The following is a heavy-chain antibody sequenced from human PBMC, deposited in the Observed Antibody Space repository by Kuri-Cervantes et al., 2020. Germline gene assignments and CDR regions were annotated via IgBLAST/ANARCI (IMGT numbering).Heavy chain of an antibody. V-gene: IGHV3-23*01. CDR2: ISGSGGST. Sequence: GEFLKISCAASGFTFSSYWMSWVRQAPGKGLEWVSAISGSGGSTYYADSVKGRFTISRDNSKNTLYLQMNSLRAEDTAVYYCAKNGLLWFGGSAFDIWGQGTMVTVSS. CDR3: AKNGLLWFGGSAFDI. CDR1: GFTFSSYW. J-gene: IGHJ3*02. D-gene: IGHD3-10*01.